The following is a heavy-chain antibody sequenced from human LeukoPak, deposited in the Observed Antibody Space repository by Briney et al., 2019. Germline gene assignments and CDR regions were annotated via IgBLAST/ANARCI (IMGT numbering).Heavy chain of an antibody. J-gene: IGHJ4*02. CDR2: IYPGDSDT. D-gene: IGHD5-24*01. CDR3: ARGSVEMATIGPTNFDY. CDR1: GYSFTSYW. V-gene: IGHV5-51*01. Sequence: GESLKISCKGSGYSFTSYWIGWVRQMPGKGLEWMGIIYPGDSDTRYSPSFQGQVTISADKSISTAYLQWSSLKASDTAMYYCARGSVEMATIGPTNFDYWGQGTLVTVSS.